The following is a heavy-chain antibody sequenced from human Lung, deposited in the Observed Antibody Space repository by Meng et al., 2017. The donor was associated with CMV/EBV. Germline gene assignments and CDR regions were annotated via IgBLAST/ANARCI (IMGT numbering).Heavy chain of an antibody. V-gene: IGHV3-21*01. CDR1: GFTFSSYS. J-gene: IGHJ6*02. CDR3: ARDPGLDSAAYYDFWSGSPLYYYYGMDV. D-gene: IGHD3-3*01. Sequence: SXAASGFTFSSYSMNWVRQAPGKGLEWVSSISSSSSYIYYADSVKGRFTISRDNAKNSLYLQMNSLRAEDTAVYYCARDPGLDSAAYYDFWSGSPLYYYYGMDVXGQGXTVTVSS. CDR2: ISSSSSYI.